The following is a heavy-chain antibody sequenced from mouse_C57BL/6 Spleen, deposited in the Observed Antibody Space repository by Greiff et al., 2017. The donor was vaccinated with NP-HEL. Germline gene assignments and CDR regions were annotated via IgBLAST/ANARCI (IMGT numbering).Heavy chain of an antibody. CDR1: GYTFTDYE. V-gene: IGHV1-15*01. CDR3: TRGRRWYFDV. J-gene: IGHJ1*03. Sequence: QVQLQQSGAELVRPGASVTLSCKASGYTFTDYEMHWVKQTPVHGLEWIGAIDPETGGTAYNQKFKGKAILTADKSSSTAYMELRSLTSEDSAVYYCTRGRRWYFDVWGTGTTVTVSS. CDR2: IDPETGGT.